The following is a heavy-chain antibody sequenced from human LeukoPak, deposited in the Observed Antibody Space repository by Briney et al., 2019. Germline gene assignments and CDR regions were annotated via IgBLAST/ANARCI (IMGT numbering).Heavy chain of an antibody. J-gene: IGHJ4*02. CDR3: ARGRGFDYGGQDSDY. Sequence: ASVKVSCKASGYTFTSYDINWVRQATGQGLGWMGWMIANSGNTHYAQKFQGRVTIPRNTSISTAYMELSSLRSEDTAVYYCARGRGFDYGGQDSDYWGQGTLVTVHS. V-gene: IGHV1-8*03. CDR2: MIANSGNT. CDR1: GYTFTSYD. D-gene: IGHD4-23*01.